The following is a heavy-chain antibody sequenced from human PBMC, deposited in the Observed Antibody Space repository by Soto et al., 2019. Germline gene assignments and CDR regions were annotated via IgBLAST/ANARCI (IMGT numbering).Heavy chain of an antibody. CDR3: ARVLTAYDAFDI. D-gene: IGHD5-12*01. V-gene: IGHV3-66*01. Sequence: GGSLRLSCAASGFTFSSNYMSWVRQAPGKGLEWVSVIYSGGSTYYADSVKGRFTISRDNSKKTLYLQMNSLRAEDTAVYYCARVLTAYDAFDIWGQGTMVTVSS. CDR1: GFTFSSNY. J-gene: IGHJ3*02. CDR2: IYSGGST.